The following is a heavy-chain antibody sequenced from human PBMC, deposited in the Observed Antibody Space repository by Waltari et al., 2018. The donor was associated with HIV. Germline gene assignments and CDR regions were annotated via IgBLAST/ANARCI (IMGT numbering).Heavy chain of an antibody. CDR3: ARDHRGNKLLYGMDV. CDR1: GGTFSSYA. J-gene: IGHJ6*02. CDR2: FSPAFGTA. V-gene: IGHV1-69*01. Sequence: QVQLVQSGAEVKKPGSSVRVSCKVSGGTFSSYAINWVRQAPRQGLEWMGVFSPAFGTANYAERFEGRVTITADEYTSTAYMDLSSLRSEDTAVYFCARDHRGNKLLYGMDVWVQGTTVTV.